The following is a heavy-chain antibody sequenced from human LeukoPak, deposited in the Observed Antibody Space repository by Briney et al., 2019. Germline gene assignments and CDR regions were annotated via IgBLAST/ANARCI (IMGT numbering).Heavy chain of an antibody. Sequence: GGSLRLSCAASGFTFSSYAMSWVRQAPGKGLEWVSGLSGAGDHPYHADSVKGRFTISRDNSKNTLYLQMNSLRAEDTAVYYCARNGAIDSSDYWGQGTLVTVSS. D-gene: IGHD3-22*01. J-gene: IGHJ4*02. CDR2: LSGAGDHP. CDR3: ARNGAIDSSDY. V-gene: IGHV3-23*01. CDR1: GFTFSSYA.